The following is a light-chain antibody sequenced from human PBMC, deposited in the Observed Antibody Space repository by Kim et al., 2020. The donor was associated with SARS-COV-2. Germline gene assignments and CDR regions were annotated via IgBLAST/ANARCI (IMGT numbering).Light chain of an antibody. Sequence: VAPGKTASIISGGGNIGSKSVHWYQQKPGQAPVLVIYNDSDRPSGIPERFSGSNSGNTATLTISRVEGGDEADYYCQVWHSNTDRIFGGGTQLTVL. CDR1: NIGSKS. V-gene: IGLV3-21*04. J-gene: IGLJ2*01. CDR3: QVWHSNTDRI. CDR2: NDS.